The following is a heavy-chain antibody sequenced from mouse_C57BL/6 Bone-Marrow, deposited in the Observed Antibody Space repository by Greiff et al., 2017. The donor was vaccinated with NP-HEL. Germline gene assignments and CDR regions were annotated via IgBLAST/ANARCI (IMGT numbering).Heavy chain of an antibody. CDR3: AYYDGYYEVFAY. V-gene: IGHV1-54*01. CDR1: GYAFTNYL. Sequence: VQLVESGAELVRPGTSVKVSCKASGYAFTNYLIEWVKQRPGQGLEWIGVINPGSGGTNYNEKFKGKATLTADKSSSTAYMQLSSLTSEDSAVYFCAYYDGYYEVFAYWGQGTLVTVSA. D-gene: IGHD2-3*01. CDR2: INPGSGGT. J-gene: IGHJ3*01.